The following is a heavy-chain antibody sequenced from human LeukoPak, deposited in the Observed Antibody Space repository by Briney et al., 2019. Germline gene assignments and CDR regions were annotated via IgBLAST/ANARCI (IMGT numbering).Heavy chain of an antibody. V-gene: IGHV3-7*01. Sequence: PGGSLRLSCAASGLTFSSYWMSWVRQAPGKGLEWVANIKQDGSEKYYVDSVKGRFTISRDNAKNSLYLQMNSLRAEDTAVYYCASMHSGSHRGVYYFDYWGQGTLVTVSS. D-gene: IGHD1-26*01. J-gene: IGHJ4*02. CDR3: ASMHSGSHRGVYYFDY. CDR1: GLTFSSYW. CDR2: IKQDGSEK.